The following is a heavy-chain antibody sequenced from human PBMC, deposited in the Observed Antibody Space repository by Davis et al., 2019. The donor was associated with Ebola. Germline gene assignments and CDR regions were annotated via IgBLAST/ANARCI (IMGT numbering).Heavy chain of an antibody. J-gene: IGHJ4*02. CDR2: ISAYNGNT. V-gene: IGHV1-18*01. CDR1: GYTFTSYG. Sequence: AASVKVSCKASGYTFTSYGISWVRQAPGQGLEWMGWISAYNGNTNYAQKLQGRVTMTTDTSTSTAYMELRSLRSDDTAVYYCARSPGEHCGGGGCHSWFDFWGQGTLVTVSS. D-gene: IGHD2-15*01. CDR3: ARSPGEHCGGGGCHSWFDF.